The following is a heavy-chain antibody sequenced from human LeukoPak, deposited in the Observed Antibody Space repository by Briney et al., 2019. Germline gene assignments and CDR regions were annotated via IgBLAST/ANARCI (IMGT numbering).Heavy chain of an antibody. CDR1: GFTFSDYY. J-gene: IGHJ4*02. V-gene: IGHV3-11*06. D-gene: IGHD3-22*01. CDR2: NSSSSSYT. Sequence: PGGSLRLSCAASGFTFSDYYMSWIRQAPGKGLEWVSYNSSSSSYTNYADSVKGRFTISRDNSKNTLYLQMNSLRAEDTAVYYCARDGGGNYYDSSGSYPYWGQGTLVTVSS. CDR3: ARDGGGNYYDSSGSYPY.